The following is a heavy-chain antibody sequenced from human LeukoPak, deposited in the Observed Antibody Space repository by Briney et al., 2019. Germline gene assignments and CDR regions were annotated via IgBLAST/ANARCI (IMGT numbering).Heavy chain of an antibody. J-gene: IGHJ4*02. CDR3: AKRSPPY. Sequence: GGPLRLSCTVSGFIVNSNDMNWVRQTPGKGLEWVSLIYISGITKYADSVQGRFTVSRDKSKNTLYLQMDSLRLEDTAVYYCAKRSPPYWGQGTLVTVSS. CDR1: GFIVNSND. V-gene: IGHV3-66*01. CDR2: IYISGIT. D-gene: IGHD3-10*01.